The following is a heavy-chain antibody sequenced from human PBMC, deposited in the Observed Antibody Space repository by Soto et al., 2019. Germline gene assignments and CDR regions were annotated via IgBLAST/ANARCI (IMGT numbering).Heavy chain of an antibody. CDR2: ISAYNGNT. Sequence: ASVKVSCKASGYTFTSYGISWVRQAPGRGLEWMGWISAYNGNTNYAQKLQGRVTMTTDTSTSTAYMELRSLRSDDTAVYYCARGLTYGSGRKVPFDYWGQGTLVTVSS. CDR1: GYTFTSYG. D-gene: IGHD3-10*01. V-gene: IGHV1-18*01. J-gene: IGHJ4*02. CDR3: ARGLTYGSGRKVPFDY.